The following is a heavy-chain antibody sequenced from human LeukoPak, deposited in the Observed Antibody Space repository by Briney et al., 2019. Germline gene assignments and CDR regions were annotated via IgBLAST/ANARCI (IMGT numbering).Heavy chain of an antibody. CDR2: ISSSSSYI. J-gene: IGHJ4*02. D-gene: IGHD3-10*01. Sequence: GGSLRLSCAASGFTFSSYSMNWVREAPGKGLEWVSSISSSSSYIYYADSVKGRFTISRDNAKNPLYLQMNSLRAEDTAVYYCARDSEMVRGVNFDYWGQGTLVTVSS. CDR1: GFTFSSYS. CDR3: ARDSEMVRGVNFDY. V-gene: IGHV3-21*01.